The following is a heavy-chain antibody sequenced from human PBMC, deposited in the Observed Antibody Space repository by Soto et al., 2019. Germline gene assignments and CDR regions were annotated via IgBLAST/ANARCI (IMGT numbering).Heavy chain of an antibody. V-gene: IGHV3-48*04. D-gene: IGHD6-6*01. Sequence: GGSLRLSCRTSGFRFSSYGIHWFRQAPGKGPEWVSYISYSGSNIYYADSVKGRFTISRDNAKNSLYLQMNSLRAEDTAMYYCARNTGQLDYWGQGALVTVSS. J-gene: IGHJ4*02. CDR2: ISYSGSNI. CDR3: ARNTGQLDY. CDR1: GFRFSSYG.